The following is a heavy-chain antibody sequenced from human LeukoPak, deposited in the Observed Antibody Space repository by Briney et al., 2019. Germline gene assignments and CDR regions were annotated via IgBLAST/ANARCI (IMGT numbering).Heavy chain of an antibody. CDR2: ISKDESNK. CDR1: GFSFSTFG. Sequence: GGSLRLSCAASGFSFSTFGMHWVRQTPGKGLEWVSHISKDESNKYYADSVKGRFTISRDTSKNTLFLQVNSLRVEDTAVYYCAKDNPVLEYWGQGTLVIVSS. CDR3: AKDNPVLEY. J-gene: IGHJ4*02. V-gene: IGHV3-30*18.